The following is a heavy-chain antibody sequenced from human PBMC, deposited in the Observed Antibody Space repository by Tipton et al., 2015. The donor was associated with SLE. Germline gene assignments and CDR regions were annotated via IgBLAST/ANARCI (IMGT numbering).Heavy chain of an antibody. Sequence: LRLSCTVPGGPISSGGYYWSWIRQHPGKGLEWIGYIYYSGSTYYNPPLKSRVTISVDTSKNQFSLKLSSVTAADTAVYYCASQIRDCTNGVCYTNYFDYWGQGTLVTVSS. CDR3: ASQIRDCTNGVCYTNYFDY. CDR1: GGPISSGGYY. CDR2: IYYSGST. D-gene: IGHD2-8*01. V-gene: IGHV4-31*03. J-gene: IGHJ4*02.